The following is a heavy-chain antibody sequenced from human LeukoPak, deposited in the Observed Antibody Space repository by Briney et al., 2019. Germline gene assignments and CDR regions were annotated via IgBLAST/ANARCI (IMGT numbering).Heavy chain of an antibody. CDR1: GYTFTSYG. CDR2: ISAYNGNT. J-gene: IGHJ4*02. V-gene: IGHV1-18*01. Sequence: ASVKVSCKASGYTFTSYGICWVRQAPGQGLEWMGWISAYNGNTNYAQKLQGRVTMTTDTSTSTAYMELRSLRSDDTAVYYCARDSQDIVVVPATLPYWGQGTLVTVSS. CDR3: ARDSQDIVVVPATLPY. D-gene: IGHD2-2*02.